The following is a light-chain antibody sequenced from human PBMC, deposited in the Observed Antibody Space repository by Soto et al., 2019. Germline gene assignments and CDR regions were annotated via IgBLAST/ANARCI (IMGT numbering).Light chain of an antibody. Sequence: QSVLTQPASVSGSPGQSITISCTGTSSDVGGYNYVSWYQQHPGKAPKLTIYDVSNRPSGVSNRFSGSKSGNTASLTISGLQAEDEADYYCSSYTSSSTPDVFGTGTKLTVL. CDR1: SSDVGGYNY. CDR3: SSYTSSSTPDV. J-gene: IGLJ1*01. V-gene: IGLV2-14*01. CDR2: DVS.